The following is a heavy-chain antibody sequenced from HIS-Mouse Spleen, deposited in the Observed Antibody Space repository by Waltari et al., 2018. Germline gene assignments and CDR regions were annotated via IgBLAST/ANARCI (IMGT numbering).Heavy chain of an antibody. CDR2: ISYDGSNK. V-gene: IGHV3-30-3*01. CDR1: GFTFSSYA. D-gene: IGHD3-10*01. CDR3: ARVTGGGY. Sequence: QVQLVESGGGVVQPGRSLRLSCAASGFTFSSYAMHWVRQAPGKGGGGVEVISYDGSNKYYADSVKGRFTISRDNSKNTLYLQMNSLGAEDTAVYYCARVTGGGYWGQGTLVTVSS. J-gene: IGHJ4*02.